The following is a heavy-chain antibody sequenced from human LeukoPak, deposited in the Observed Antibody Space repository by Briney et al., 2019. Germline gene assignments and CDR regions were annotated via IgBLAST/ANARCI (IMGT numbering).Heavy chain of an antibody. J-gene: IGHJ4*02. Sequence: GVLRLSCTPSGFTFGDYGMSWVRQAPGKGPEWVSFIQSKAYGGTTQYAASVKGRFTISRDDSKSIAYLQMNSLKTEDTAVYYCTAPDHLYCSSSSCHFDYWGQGTLVTVSS. CDR2: IQSKAYGGTT. CDR1: GFTFGDYG. CDR3: TAPDHLYCSSSSCHFDY. D-gene: IGHD2-2*01. V-gene: IGHV3-49*04.